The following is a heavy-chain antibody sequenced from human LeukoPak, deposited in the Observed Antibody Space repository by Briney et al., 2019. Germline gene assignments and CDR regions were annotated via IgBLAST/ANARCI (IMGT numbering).Heavy chain of an antibody. CDR1: GGSISSYY. CDR3: ARDLSYYYDSSGYYPSHNWFDP. J-gene: IGHJ5*02. V-gene: IGHV4-59*01. D-gene: IGHD3-22*01. Sequence: SETLSLTCTVSGGSISSYYWSWIRQPPGKGLEWTGYIYYSGSTNYNPSLKSRVTISVDTSKNQFSLKLSSVTAADTAVYYCARDLSYYYDSSGYYPSHNWFDPWGQGTLVTVSS. CDR2: IYYSGST.